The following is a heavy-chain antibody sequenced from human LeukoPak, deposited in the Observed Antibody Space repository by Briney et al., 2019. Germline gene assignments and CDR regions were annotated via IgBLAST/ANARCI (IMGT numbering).Heavy chain of an antibody. J-gene: IGHJ6*03. D-gene: IGHD3-9*01. CDR3: ARNGRVRYRGNYYYYMDV. CDR1: GVSFSGYY. Sequence: PSETLSLTCAVYGVSFSGYYWSWIRQPPGKGLEWIGEINHSGSTNYNPSLKSRVTISVDTSKNQFSLKLSSVTAADTAVYYCARNGRVRYRGNYYYYMDVWGKGTTVTVSS. V-gene: IGHV4-34*01. CDR2: INHSGST.